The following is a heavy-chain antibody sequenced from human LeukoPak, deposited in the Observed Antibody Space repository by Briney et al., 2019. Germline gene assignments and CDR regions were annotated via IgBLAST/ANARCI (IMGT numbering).Heavy chain of an antibody. D-gene: IGHD6-6*01. Sequence: SETLSLTCTVSGVSISSGGYYWRWIRQPPGKGLEWIGYIYHSGSTYYNPSLKSRVTISVDRSKNQFSLKLSSVTAADTAVYCCARGSWDNTVMEQLVPWFDPWGQGALVTVSS. J-gene: IGHJ5*02. V-gene: IGHV4-30-2*01. CDR3: ARGSWDNTVMEQLVPWFDP. CDR1: GVSISSGGYY. CDR2: IYHSGST.